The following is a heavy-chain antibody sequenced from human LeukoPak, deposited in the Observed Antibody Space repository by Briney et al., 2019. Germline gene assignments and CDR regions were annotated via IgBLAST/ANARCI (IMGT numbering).Heavy chain of an antibody. CDR1: GFTFSSYG. CDR3: AKDGDYYDSSGYSRFDC. V-gene: IGHV3-30*18. Sequence: GGSLRLSCAASGFTFSSYGMHWVRQAPGKGLEWVAVISYDGSNKYYADSVKGRFTISRDNSKNTLYLQMNSLRAEDTAVYYCAKDGDYYDSSGYSRFDCWGQGTLVTVSS. D-gene: IGHD3-22*01. CDR2: ISYDGSNK. J-gene: IGHJ4*02.